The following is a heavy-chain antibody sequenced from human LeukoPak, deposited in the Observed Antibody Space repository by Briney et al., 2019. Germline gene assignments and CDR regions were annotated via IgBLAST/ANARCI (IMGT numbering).Heavy chain of an antibody. J-gene: IGHJ5*02. CDR1: GFTFSSYE. Sequence: GGSLRLSCAAFGFTFSSYEMNWVRQAPGKGLEWVSYISSSGSTIYYADSVKGRFTISRDNAKNSLYLQMNSLRAEDTAVYYCARDHRGGWFDPWGQGTLVTVSS. CDR2: ISSSGSTI. CDR3: ARDHRGGWFDP. D-gene: IGHD3-16*01. V-gene: IGHV3-48*03.